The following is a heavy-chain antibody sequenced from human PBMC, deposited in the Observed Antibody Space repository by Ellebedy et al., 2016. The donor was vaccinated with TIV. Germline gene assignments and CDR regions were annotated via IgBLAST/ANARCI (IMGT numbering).Heavy chain of an antibody. CDR3: ANGGYCSTNSCFDY. Sequence: GESLKISCAASRFTFSDYYMSWIRQAPGKGLEWISYISSSGSTVDYADSVKGRFTISRDNAKNSLYLQMNSLRAEDTAVYYCANGGYCSTNSCFDYWGQGTLVTVSS. CDR1: RFTFSDYY. CDR2: ISSSGSTV. V-gene: IGHV3-11*01. D-gene: IGHD2-2*01. J-gene: IGHJ4*02.